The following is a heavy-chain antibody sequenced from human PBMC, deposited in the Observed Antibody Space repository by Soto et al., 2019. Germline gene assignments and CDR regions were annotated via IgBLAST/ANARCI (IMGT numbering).Heavy chain of an antibody. CDR2: IWYDGSNK. D-gene: IGHD1-7*01. CDR1: GFTFSSYG. J-gene: IGHJ6*02. Sequence: GGSLRLSCAASGFTFSSYGMHWVRQAPGKGLEWVAVIWYDGSNKYYADSVKGRFTISRDNSKNTLYLQMNSLRAEDTAVYYCARGGGITGTIFGYYYGMDVWGQGTTVTVSS. CDR3: ARGGGITGTIFGYYYGMDV. V-gene: IGHV3-33*01.